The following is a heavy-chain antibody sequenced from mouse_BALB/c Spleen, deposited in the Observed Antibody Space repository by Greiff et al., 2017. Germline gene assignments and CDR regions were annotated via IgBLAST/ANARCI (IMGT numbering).Heavy chain of an antibody. CDR3: ARDRANSYYFDY. D-gene: IGHD3-3*01. J-gene: IGHJ2*01. V-gene: IGHV1-87*01. Sequence: QVQLQQSGAELARPGASVKLSCKASGYTFTSYWMQWVKQRPGQGLEWIGAIYPGDGDTRYTQKFKGKATLTADKSSSTAYMQLSSLTSEDSAVYYCARDRANSYYFDYWGQGTTLTVSS. CDR1: GYTFTSYW. CDR2: IYPGDGDT.